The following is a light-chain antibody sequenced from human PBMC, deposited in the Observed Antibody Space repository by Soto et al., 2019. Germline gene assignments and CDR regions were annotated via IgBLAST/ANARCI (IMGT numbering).Light chain of an antibody. J-gene: IGLJ1*01. CDR1: SSNIGAGYD. CDR2: GNS. V-gene: IGLV1-40*01. CDR3: RSFDSGAGV. Sequence: QSVLTQPPSVSGAPGQRVTISCTGSSSNIGAGYDVHWYQQLPGTAPKLLIYGNSNRPSGVPDRFSGSKSGTSASLAITRLRAEDGANYHRRSFDSGAGVFGTGTKVTVL.